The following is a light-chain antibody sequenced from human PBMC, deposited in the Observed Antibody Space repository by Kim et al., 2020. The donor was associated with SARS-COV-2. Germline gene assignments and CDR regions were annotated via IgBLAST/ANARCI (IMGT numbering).Light chain of an antibody. J-gene: IGKJ4*01. Sequence: EIVLTQSPATLSLSPGERATLSCRASQSVGRYLAWYQQKPGQAPRLLIYDASTRATGIPARFSGSGSGTDFTLTISSLEPEDFAVYYCQRRTNWPLTFGGGTKVDIK. V-gene: IGKV3-11*01. CDR1: QSVGRY. CDR2: DAS. CDR3: QRRTNWPLT.